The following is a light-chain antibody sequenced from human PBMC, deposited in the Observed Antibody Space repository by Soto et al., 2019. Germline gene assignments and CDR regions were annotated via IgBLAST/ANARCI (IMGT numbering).Light chain of an antibody. CDR1: SSDVGGYHF. CDR2: NVI. CDR3: CSYAGSYTYF. Sequence: QSALPQPRSVSGSPGQSVTISCTGTSSDVGGYHFVSWYQHHPGKAPKLMIYNVIQRPSGVPDRFSASKSGNTASLTISGLQAEDEADYYCCSYAGSYTYFFGTGTKLTVL. J-gene: IGLJ1*01. V-gene: IGLV2-11*01.